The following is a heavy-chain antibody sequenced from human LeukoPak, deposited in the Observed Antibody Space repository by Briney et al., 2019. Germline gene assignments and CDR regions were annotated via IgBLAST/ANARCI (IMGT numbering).Heavy chain of an antibody. CDR2: INAGNGNT. D-gene: IGHD3-3*01. CDR3: ARARSDWSGNDY. J-gene: IGHJ4*02. CDR1: GYTFTSYD. Sequence: AASVKVSCKASGYTFTSYDINWVRQATGQGLEWMGWINAGNGNTKYSQKFQDRVIITRNTSASTAYLELSSLRSEDTAVYYCARARSDWSGNDYWGQGTLVTVSS. V-gene: IGHV1-3*01.